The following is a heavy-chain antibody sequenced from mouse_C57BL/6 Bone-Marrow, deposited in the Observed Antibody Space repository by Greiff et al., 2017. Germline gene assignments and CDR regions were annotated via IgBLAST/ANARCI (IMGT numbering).Heavy chain of an antibody. CDR2: ISGGGGNT. CDR1: GFTFSSYT. J-gene: IGHJ3*01. Sequence: EVKVVESGGGLVKPGGSLKLSCAASGFTFSSYTMSWVRQTPEKRLEWVATISGGGGNTYYPDSVKGRFTISRDNAKNTLYLQMNSLRSEDTALYYCAGLNDYYVTLAWFAYWGQGTLVPVSA. CDR3: AGLNDYYVTLAWFAY. D-gene: IGHD1-1*01. V-gene: IGHV5-9*01.